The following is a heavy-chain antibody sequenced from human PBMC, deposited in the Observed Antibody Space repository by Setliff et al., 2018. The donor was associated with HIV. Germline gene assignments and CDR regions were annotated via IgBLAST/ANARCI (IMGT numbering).Heavy chain of an antibody. CDR3: ARGGAFCGRDSCYYLDY. D-gene: IGHD2-21*02. CDR2: IYYSGSA. J-gene: IGHJ4*02. V-gene: IGHV4-31*01. Sequence: ASETLSLTCSVSGDSISRSSFFWTWIRQHPGKGLEWIGYIYYSGSATYNPSLKSQASISVDTSRNEFSLKLSSVTAADTAVYFCARGGAFCGRDSCYYLDYWGQGNPVTVSS. CDR1: GDSISRSSFF.